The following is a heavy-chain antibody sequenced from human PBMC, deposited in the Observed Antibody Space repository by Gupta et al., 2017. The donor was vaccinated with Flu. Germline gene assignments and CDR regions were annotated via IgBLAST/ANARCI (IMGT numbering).Heavy chain of an antibody. Sequence: YWSWIRQLLGNGLEWIVYIYYSGSTNYHPSLKSGVTMSVDTSKNQFSLKRSLVTAADTAVYYGARDIVVEGLYYYGMDGWGQGTTVTVS. J-gene: IGHJ6*01. V-gene: IGHV4-59*01. CDR2: IYYSGST. D-gene: IGHD2-15*01. CDR3: ARDIVVEGLYYYGMDG. CDR1: Y.